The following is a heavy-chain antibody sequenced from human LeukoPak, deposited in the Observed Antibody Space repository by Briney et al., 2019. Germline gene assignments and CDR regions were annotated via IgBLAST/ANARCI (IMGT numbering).Heavy chain of an antibody. CDR3: ARILSGSYRMYYFDY. CDR2: IYHSGST. CDR1: GGSISSGGYY. Sequence: SQTLSLTCTVSGGSISSGGYYWSWLRQPPGKGLEWIGYIYHSGSTYYNPSLKSRVTISVDTSKNQFSLKVSSVTAADTAVYYCARILSGSYRMYYFDYWGQGTLVTVSS. J-gene: IGHJ4*02. V-gene: IGHV4-30-2*01. D-gene: IGHD1-26*01.